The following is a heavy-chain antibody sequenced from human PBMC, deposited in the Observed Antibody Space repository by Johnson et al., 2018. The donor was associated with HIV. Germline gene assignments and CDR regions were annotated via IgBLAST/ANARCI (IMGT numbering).Heavy chain of an antibody. Sequence: VQLVESGGRVVRPGGSLRLSCAASGFTFEDYGMSWVREAPGKGLEWVSGINWNGGSTGYVDSVKGRFTISRDNAKNSLYLQMNSLRPEDTAVYYCARLPSGYSRDAFDIWGQGTMVTVSS. D-gene: IGHD5-18*01. CDR3: ARLPSGYSRDAFDI. CDR1: GFTFEDYG. V-gene: IGHV3-20*04. J-gene: IGHJ3*02. CDR2: INWNGGST.